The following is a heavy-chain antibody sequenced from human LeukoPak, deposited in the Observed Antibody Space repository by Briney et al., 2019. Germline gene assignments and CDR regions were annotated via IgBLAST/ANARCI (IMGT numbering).Heavy chain of an antibody. Sequence: ASVKVSCKASGYTFTSYDINWVRQATGQGLEWMGWMNPNSGNTGYAQKLQGRVTMTTDTSTSTAYMELRSLRSDDTAVYYCARSPYCSSTSCYWGWFDPWGQGTLVTVSS. CDR2: MNPNSGNT. CDR3: ARSPYCSSTSCYWGWFDP. J-gene: IGHJ5*02. V-gene: IGHV1-8*01. CDR1: GYTFTSYD. D-gene: IGHD2-2*01.